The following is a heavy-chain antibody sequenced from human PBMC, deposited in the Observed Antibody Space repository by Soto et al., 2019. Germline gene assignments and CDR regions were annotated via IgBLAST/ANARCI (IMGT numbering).Heavy chain of an antibody. Sequence: PGESLKISCKGSGYSFANYCIAWVRQMPGKGLEWMGIFYSGDSDTRYSPSFQGQVVISGDKSINTAYLQWTSLKASDTAMYYCAGGSSGFYDYWGQGTLVTVSS. V-gene: IGHV5-51*01. CDR3: AGGSSGFYDY. J-gene: IGHJ4*02. D-gene: IGHD6-19*01. CDR2: FYSGDSDT. CDR1: GYSFANYC.